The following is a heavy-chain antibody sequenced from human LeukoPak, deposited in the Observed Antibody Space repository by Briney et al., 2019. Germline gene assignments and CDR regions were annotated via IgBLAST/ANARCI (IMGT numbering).Heavy chain of an antibody. CDR2: INPNSGGT. CDR1: GYTFTGYY. J-gene: IGHJ6*03. CDR3: ARPVETYYYYYIDV. D-gene: IGHD5-24*01. Sequence: GGSVTVSCKGSGYTFTGYYMHWVRQAPGQGLEWMGWINPNSGGTNYAEKVQGRVTITRDNSKRTAYMEMSRLRADDTAVYYCARPVETYYYYYIDVWGQGTPVTVSS. V-gene: IGHV1-2*02.